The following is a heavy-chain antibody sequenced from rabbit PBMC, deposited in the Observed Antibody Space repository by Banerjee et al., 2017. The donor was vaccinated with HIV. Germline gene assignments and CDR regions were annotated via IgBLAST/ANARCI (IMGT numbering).Heavy chain of an antibody. J-gene: IGHJ4*01. CDR1: GFSFSSGYD. Sequence: QEQLEESGGDLVKPEGFLTLTCTASGFSFSSGYDMCWVRQAPGKGLEWIACIYAGDSGSTYYASWAKGRFTISKTSSTTVTLQMTSLTAADTATYFCARDGYAGYGYAPYYFNLWGPGTL. CDR2: IYAGDSGST. D-gene: IGHD6-1*01. CDR3: ARDGYAGYGYAPYYFNL. V-gene: IGHV1S45*01.